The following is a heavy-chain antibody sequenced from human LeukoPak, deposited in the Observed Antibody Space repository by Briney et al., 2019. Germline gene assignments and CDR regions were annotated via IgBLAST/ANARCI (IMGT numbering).Heavy chain of an antibody. D-gene: IGHD3-22*01. J-gene: IGHJ5*02. Sequence: ASVKVPCKASGYTFTSYGISWVRQAPGQGLEWMGWISAYNGNTNYAQKLQGRVTMTTDTSTSTAYMELRSLRSDDTAVYYCARDHYDDNWFDPWGQGTLVTVSS. CDR3: ARDHYDDNWFDP. CDR2: ISAYNGNT. V-gene: IGHV1-18*01. CDR1: GYTFTSYG.